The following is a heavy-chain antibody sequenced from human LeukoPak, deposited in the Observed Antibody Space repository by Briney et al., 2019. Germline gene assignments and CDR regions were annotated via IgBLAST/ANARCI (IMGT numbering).Heavy chain of an antibody. CDR3: ARVAVAGRGGYYFDY. Sequence: PSETLSLTCTVSGGSISNYYWSWIRQPAGKGLEWIGYIYYSGSTNYNPSLKSRVTISVDTSKNQFSLKLSSATAADTAVYYCARVAVAGRGGYYFDYWGQGTLVTVSS. CDR2: IYYSGST. J-gene: IGHJ4*02. V-gene: IGHV4-59*01. D-gene: IGHD6-19*01. CDR1: GGSISNYY.